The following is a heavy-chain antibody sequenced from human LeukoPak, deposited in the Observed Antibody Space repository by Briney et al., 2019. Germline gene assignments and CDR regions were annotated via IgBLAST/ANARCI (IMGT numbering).Heavy chain of an antibody. J-gene: IGHJ4*02. CDR1: GFSFSSYW. Sequence: GSLRLSCAASGFSFSSYWLHWVRQPPGKGLVWVSRIDKDGSKVNYADSVKGRFTISRDNAKNTLYLQMNSLRAEDTAVYFCAREAYASGNYFSDHWGQGTLVTVAS. D-gene: IGHD3-10*01. CDR2: IDKDGSKV. CDR3: AREAYASGNYFSDH. V-gene: IGHV3-74*01.